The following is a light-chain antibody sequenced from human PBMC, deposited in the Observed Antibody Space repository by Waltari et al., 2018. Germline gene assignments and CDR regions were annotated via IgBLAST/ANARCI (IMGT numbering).Light chain of an antibody. Sequence: QSVLTQPPSVSGTPGQRVTIPCSGSSSNIGTNTVYWYQALPGTAPKLLIHGNDQRPSGVPARFSGSKSGTSGSLAISGLQPEDETDYYCAAWDESLKGWVFGGGTRLTVL. CDR2: GND. J-gene: IGLJ2*01. V-gene: IGLV1-44*01. CDR1: SSNIGTNT. CDR3: AAWDESLKGWV.